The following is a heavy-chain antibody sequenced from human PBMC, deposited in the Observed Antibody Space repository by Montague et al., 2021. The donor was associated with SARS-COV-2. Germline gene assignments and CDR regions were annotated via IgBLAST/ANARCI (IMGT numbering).Heavy chain of an antibody. Sequence: TLSLTCTVSGGSISRGGYYWSWIRQHPGKGLEWIGYIYYSGSTYYNPSLESRVTISVDTSKNQFSLKLSSVTAADTAVYYCARGGSYSSGWYGVDYYYGMDVWGQGTTVTVSS. J-gene: IGHJ6*02. D-gene: IGHD6-19*01. V-gene: IGHV4-31*03. CDR2: IYYSGST. CDR3: ARGGSYSSGWYGVDYYYGMDV. CDR1: GGSISRGGYY.